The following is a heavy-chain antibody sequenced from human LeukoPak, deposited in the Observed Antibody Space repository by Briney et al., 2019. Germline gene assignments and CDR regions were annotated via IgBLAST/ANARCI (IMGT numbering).Heavy chain of an antibody. CDR3: ARDRGSSGYYLFDY. D-gene: IGHD3-22*01. CDR2: ISYDGSNK. Sequence: PGGSLRLSCAASGFTFSSYAMHWVRQAPGKGLEWVAVISYDGSNKYYADSVKGRFTISRDNSKNTLYLQMNSLRAEGTAVYYCARDRGSSGYYLFDYWGQGTLVTVSS. CDR1: GFTFSSYA. V-gene: IGHV3-30-3*01. J-gene: IGHJ4*02.